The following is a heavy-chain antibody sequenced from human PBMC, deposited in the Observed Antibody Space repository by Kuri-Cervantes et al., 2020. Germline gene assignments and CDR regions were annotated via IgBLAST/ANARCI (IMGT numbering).Heavy chain of an antibody. D-gene: IGHD3-9*01. CDR3: AKGHHLLRYFDWLPDDY. J-gene: IGHJ4*02. V-gene: IGHV3-7*01. CDR1: GFTFSSYW. Sequence: GESLQISCAASGFTFSSYWMSWVRQAPGKGLEWVANIKQDGSEKYYVDSVKGRFTISRDNSKNSLYLQMNSLRAEDTAVYYCAKGHHLLRYFDWLPDDYWGQGTLVTVSS. CDR2: IKQDGSEK.